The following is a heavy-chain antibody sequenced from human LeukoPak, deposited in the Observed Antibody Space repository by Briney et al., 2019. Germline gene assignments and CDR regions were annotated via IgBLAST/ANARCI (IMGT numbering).Heavy chain of an antibody. CDR3: ARQEAYIDRDYYGSGRTTFRGYMDV. Sequence: SETLSLTCTVSGGSISSSSYYWGWLRQPPGKGLEWIGSIYYSGRTNYNPSLKSRVTISVDTSKNQFSLKLSSVTAADTAVYYCARQEAYIDRDYYGSGRTTFRGYMDVWGKGTTVTISS. D-gene: IGHD3-10*01. V-gene: IGHV4-39*01. J-gene: IGHJ6*03. CDR1: GGSISSSSYY. CDR2: IYYSGRT.